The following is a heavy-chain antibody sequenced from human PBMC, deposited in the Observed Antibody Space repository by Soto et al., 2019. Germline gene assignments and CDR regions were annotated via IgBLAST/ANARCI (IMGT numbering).Heavy chain of an antibody. CDR1: GDSISRYY. CDR2: IYYSGET. J-gene: IGHJ6*02. Sequence: QVQLQESGPGLVKPSETLSLTCTVSGDSISRYYWSWIRLSPGKGLEWIGSIYYSGETNYNPSVKGRVTISVDRTKHQCSLKLSSVTAADTAVYYCARDQGGEFLTGSGMDVWGQGTTVTVSS. CDR3: ARDQGGEFLTGSGMDV. V-gene: IGHV4-59*01. D-gene: IGHD3-10*01.